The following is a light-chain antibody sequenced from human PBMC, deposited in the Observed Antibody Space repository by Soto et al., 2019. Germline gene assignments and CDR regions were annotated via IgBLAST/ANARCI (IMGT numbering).Light chain of an antibody. J-gene: IGKJ1*01. CDR1: QSISDT. Sequence: EIVMTQSPATLSVSPGGRATLSCRASQSISDTLAWYQQKPGQAPRLLIYGASKRATGSPDRFSGSGSATEFTLTTSSLMSEDFGVYYCQQYNDWPRTFGQGPKX. V-gene: IGKV3-15*01. CDR2: GAS. CDR3: QQYNDWPRT.